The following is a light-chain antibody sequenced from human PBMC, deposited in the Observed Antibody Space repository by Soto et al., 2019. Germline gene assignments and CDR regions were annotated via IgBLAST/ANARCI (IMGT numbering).Light chain of an antibody. V-gene: IGKV3-15*01. J-gene: IGKJ1*01. CDR2: GAS. CDR3: QQYNNWPRT. Sequence: EIVRTQSPATLSVSPVERATVSCRASQSVSSNLAWYQQKPGQAPRLLIYGASTRATGIPARFSGSGSGTEFTLTISSLQSEDFAVYYCQQYNNWPRTFGQGTKVDIK. CDR1: QSVSSN.